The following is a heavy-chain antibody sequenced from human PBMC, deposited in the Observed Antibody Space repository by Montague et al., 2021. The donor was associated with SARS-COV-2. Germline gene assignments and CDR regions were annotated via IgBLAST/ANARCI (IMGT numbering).Heavy chain of an antibody. Sequence: SETLSLTCTVSGGSVSGTSYYWAWIRQPPGKGLEWIVNINHSGTTFYNLSLKSRVTISVDTSKNEVSLKLNSVTAADTAVYYCARQGGPAGKHWFDPWGQGALVTVSS. D-gene: IGHD2-2*01. CDR3: ARQGGPAGKHWFDP. V-gene: IGHV4-39*01. CDR1: GGSVSGTSYY. CDR2: INHSGTT. J-gene: IGHJ5*02.